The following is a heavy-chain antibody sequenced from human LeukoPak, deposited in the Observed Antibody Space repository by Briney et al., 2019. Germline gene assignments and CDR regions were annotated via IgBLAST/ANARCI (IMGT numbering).Heavy chain of an antibody. V-gene: IGHV4-4*07. CDR3: ARAASGDAVFYYGSGRRYYSYYMDV. CDR2: IYTSGET. J-gene: IGHJ6*03. Sequence: SETLSLTCTVSGGSISSYYWSWIRQPAGKGLEWIGRIYTSGETKYNPSFKSRVTMSLDTSKSQFSLNVMSVIAADTAVYYCARAASGDAVFYYGSGRRYYSYYMDVWGKGTTVTISS. D-gene: IGHD3-10*01. CDR1: GGSISSYY.